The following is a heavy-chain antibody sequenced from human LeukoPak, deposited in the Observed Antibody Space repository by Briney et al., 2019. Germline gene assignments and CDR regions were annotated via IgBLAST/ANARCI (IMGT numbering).Heavy chain of an antibody. J-gene: IGHJ4*02. CDR1: GYTFTGYY. CDR2: INPNSGGT. CDR3: ATPTVTTWYYFDY. Sequence: ASVTVSCKASGYTFTGYYMHWVRQAPGQGLEWMGWINPNSGGTNYAQKFQGRITMTRDTSISTAYMELSRLRSDDTAVYYCATPTVTTWYYFDYWGQGTLVTVSS. V-gene: IGHV1-2*02. D-gene: IGHD4-17*01.